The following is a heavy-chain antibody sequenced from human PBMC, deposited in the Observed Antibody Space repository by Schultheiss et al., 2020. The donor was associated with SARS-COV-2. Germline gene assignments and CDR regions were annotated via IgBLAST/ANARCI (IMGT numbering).Heavy chain of an antibody. D-gene: IGHD1-14*01. CDR2: IIPIFGTA. V-gene: IGHV1-69*01. J-gene: IGHJ6*02. CDR1: GGTFSSYA. CDR3: ARDGGEDGNRQTGVGYYYYYYGMDV. Sequence: KISCKASGGTFSSYAISWVRQAPGQGLEWMGGIIPIFGTANYAQKFQGRVTITADESTSTAYMELSSLRSEDTAVYYCARDGGEDGNRQTGVGYYYYYYGMDVWGQGTTVTVSS.